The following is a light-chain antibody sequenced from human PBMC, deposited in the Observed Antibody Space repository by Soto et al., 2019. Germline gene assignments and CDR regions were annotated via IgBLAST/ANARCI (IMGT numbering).Light chain of an antibody. V-gene: IGKV1-5*01. CDR2: DAS. CDR3: QQHNSYPLT. J-gene: IGKJ4*01. CDR1: QSISSW. Sequence: DIQMTQSPSTLSASVGDTVTITCRASQSISSWLAWYQQTPGKAPKLLIYDASSLESGVPSRFSGSGSGTEFTLTINSLQPDDFATYYCQQHNSYPLTVGGGTKVEIK.